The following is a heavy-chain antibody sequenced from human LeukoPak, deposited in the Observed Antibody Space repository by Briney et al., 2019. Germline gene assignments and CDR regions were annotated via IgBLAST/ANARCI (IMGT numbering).Heavy chain of an antibody. Sequence: ASAKVSCKVSGYTLTELSMHWVRQAPGKGLELMGSFDPEGGETIYAQKFQVRVTMTEDTSTDTAYMELSSMRSEDTAVYYCAAPAGDYDILTGYYQLDYWGQGTLVTVSS. D-gene: IGHD3-9*01. CDR3: AAPAGDYDILTGYYQLDY. J-gene: IGHJ4*02. V-gene: IGHV1-24*01. CDR1: GYTLTELS. CDR2: FDPEGGET.